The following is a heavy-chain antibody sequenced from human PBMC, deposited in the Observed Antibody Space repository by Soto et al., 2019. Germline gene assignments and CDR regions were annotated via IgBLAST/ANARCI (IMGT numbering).Heavy chain of an antibody. J-gene: IGHJ6*04. CDR3: ASPGVVVVVAATQLTDV. D-gene: IGHD2-15*01. CDR2: IKEDGSEK. V-gene: IGHV3-7*01. CDR1: GFTFSSYW. Sequence: GESLKISCAASGFTFSSYWMSWVRQGPGKGLEWVASIKEDGSEKYYVDSVKGRFTIFRDNARNSLYLQMNSLRVDDTAVYYCASPGVVVVVAATQLTDVWGKGTTVTVSS.